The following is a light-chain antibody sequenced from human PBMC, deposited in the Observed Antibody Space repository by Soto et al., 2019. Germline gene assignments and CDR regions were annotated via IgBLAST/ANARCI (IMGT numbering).Light chain of an antibody. Sequence: DIQMTQSPSTLSASVGDRVTITCRASQSISSWLAWYQQKPWKAPKLLIYKASSLESGVPSRFSGSGSGTEFSLIISSLQPDDFATYYCHQYNSYPITFGQGTRLEIK. J-gene: IGKJ5*01. CDR3: HQYNSYPIT. V-gene: IGKV1-5*03. CDR1: QSISSW. CDR2: KAS.